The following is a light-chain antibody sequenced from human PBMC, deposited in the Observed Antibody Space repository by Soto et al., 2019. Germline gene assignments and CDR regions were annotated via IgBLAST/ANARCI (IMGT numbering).Light chain of an antibody. CDR2: GAS. CDR1: QSVSSN. CDR3: QQYNNWPSWT. Sequence: EIVMTQSPATLSVSPGERATLSCRASQSVSSNLAWYQQKPGQPPRLLIYGASARATGIPARFSGSGSGTEFTLTISSLQSEDFAVYHCQQYNNWPSWTFGQGTKVELK. V-gene: IGKV3-15*01. J-gene: IGKJ1*01.